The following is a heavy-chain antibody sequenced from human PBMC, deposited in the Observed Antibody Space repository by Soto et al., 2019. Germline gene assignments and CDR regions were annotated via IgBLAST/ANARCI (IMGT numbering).Heavy chain of an antibody. Sequence: SETLSLTCAVSGGSISGSYYYWAWLRQSPGKGPEWIGSVFYTGFTSYNPSLESRVSVSVDTSKSQFSLKLSAVTAADTAVYYYATSQKGYNWNYFDHWGQGALVTVSS. CDR2: VFYTGFT. CDR1: GGSISGSYYY. D-gene: IGHD1-20*01. J-gene: IGHJ4*02. V-gene: IGHV4-39*01. CDR3: ATSQKGYNWNYFDH.